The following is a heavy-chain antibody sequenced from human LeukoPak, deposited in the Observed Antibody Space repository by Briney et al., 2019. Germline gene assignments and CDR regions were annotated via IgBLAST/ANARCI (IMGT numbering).Heavy chain of an antibody. J-gene: IGHJ5*02. CDR2: IYYSGST. Sequence: SETLSLTCTVSGGSISSYYWSWIRQPPGKGLEWIGYIYYSGSTNYNPSLKSRVTISVDTSKNQFSLKLSSVTAADTAVYYCARVVRYYGSGSYGDWFDPWGQGTLVTISS. V-gene: IGHV4-59*01. D-gene: IGHD3-10*01. CDR3: ARVVRYYGSGSYGDWFDP. CDR1: GGSISSYY.